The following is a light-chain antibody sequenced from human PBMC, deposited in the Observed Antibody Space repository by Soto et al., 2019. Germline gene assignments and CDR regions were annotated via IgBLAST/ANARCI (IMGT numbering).Light chain of an antibody. CDR3: QQYDSWRYT. CDR2: KAS. V-gene: IGKV1-5*03. J-gene: IGKJ2*01. CDR1: QTISSW. Sequence: DIQMTQSPSTLSGSVGDRVTITCRASQTISSWLAWYQQKPGKAPKLLIYKASTLKSGVPSRFSGSGSGTEFTLTISSLQSEDVAVYYCQQYDSWRYTFGQGTKVDIK.